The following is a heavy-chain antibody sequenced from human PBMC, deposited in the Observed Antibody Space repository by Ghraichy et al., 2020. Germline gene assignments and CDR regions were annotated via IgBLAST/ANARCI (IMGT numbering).Heavy chain of an antibody. Sequence: GGSLRLSCTASGFTFSSYNMHWVRQAPGKGLEWVSYISSPSSTIYYADSVKGRFTISRDNARNSLFLQVNSLRDEDTAVYYCARDSYGSGKGYYGMDGWGQGTTVTVSS. J-gene: IGHJ6*02. V-gene: IGHV3-48*02. CDR2: ISSPSSTI. D-gene: IGHD3-10*01. CDR1: GFTFSSYN. CDR3: ARDSYGSGKGYYGMDG.